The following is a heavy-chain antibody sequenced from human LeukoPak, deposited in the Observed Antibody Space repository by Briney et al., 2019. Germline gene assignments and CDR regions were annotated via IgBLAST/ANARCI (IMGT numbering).Heavy chain of an antibody. J-gene: IGHJ4*02. CDR2: ISGSGGST. V-gene: IGHV3-23*01. CDR1: GFTFSSYA. D-gene: IGHD3-9*01. CDR3: AKVPIRGYDILTGYYPDY. Sequence: GGSLRLSCAASGFTFSSYAMSWVRQAPGKGLERVSAISGSGGSTYYADSVKGRFTISRDNSKNTLYLQMNSLRAEDTAVYYCAKVPIRGYDILTGYYPDYWGQGTLVTVSS.